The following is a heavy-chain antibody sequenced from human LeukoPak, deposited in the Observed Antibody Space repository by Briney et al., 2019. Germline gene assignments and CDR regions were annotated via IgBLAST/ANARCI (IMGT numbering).Heavy chain of an antibody. J-gene: IGHJ5*02. D-gene: IGHD3-3*01. CDR2: IYTSGST. V-gene: IGHV4-61*02. CDR1: GGSISSGSYY. CDR3: AREGYDFWSGWALARFDP. Sequence: SETLSLTCTVSGGSISSGSYYWSWIRQPAGKGLEWIGRIYTSGSTNYNPSLKSRVTISVDTSKNQFSLKLSSVTAADTAVYYCAREGYDFWSGWALARFDPWGQGTLVTVSS.